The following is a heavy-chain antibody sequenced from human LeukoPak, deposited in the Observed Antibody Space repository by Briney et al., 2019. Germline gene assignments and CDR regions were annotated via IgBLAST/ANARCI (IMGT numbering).Heavy chain of an antibody. Sequence: PSETLSLTCAVYGGSFSGYYWSWIRQPPGKGLEWIGEINHSGSTNYNPSLKSRVTISVDTSKNQFSLKLSSVTAADTAVYYCAREYYDFWSGYYNYYYYYYMDVWGKGTTVTVSS. CDR1: GGSFSGYY. CDR3: AREYYDFWSGYYNYYYYYYMDV. CDR2: INHSGST. D-gene: IGHD3-3*01. V-gene: IGHV4-34*01. J-gene: IGHJ6*03.